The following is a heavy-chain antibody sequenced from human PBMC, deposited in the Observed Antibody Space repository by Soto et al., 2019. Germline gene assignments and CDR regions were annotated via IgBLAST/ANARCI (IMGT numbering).Heavy chain of an antibody. CDR1: IGSVSSSSYY. CDR3: ATGPYYYDSSGYALFDY. V-gene: IGHV4-39*01. J-gene: IGHJ4*02. CDR2: IYYSGST. D-gene: IGHD3-22*01. Sequence: SETLSLTCTVSIGSVSSSSYYWGWILQPPGKGLVWIGSIYYSGSTYYNSSLKSRVTISVDTSKNQFFLKLSSVTAADTAVYYCATGPYYYDSSGYALFDYWGQGTLVTVSS.